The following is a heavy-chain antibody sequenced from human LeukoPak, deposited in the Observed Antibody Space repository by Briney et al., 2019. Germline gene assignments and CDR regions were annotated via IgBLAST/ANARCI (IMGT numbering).Heavy chain of an antibody. CDR2: IYYSGST. CDR1: GGSISSYY. Sequence: PSETLSLTCTVSGGSISSYYWSWIRQPPGKGLEWIGYIYYSGSTNYNPSLKSRVTISVDTSKNQFSLRLTSVTAADTAVYYCARGGSYYDFWSGYYDYYYYMDVWGKGTTVTVSS. CDR3: ARGGSYYDFWSGYYDYYYYMDV. J-gene: IGHJ6*03. D-gene: IGHD3-3*01. V-gene: IGHV4-59*01.